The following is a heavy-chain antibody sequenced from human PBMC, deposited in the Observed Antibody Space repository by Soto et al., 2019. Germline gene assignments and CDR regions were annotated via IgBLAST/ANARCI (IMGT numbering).Heavy chain of an antibody. J-gene: IGHJ6*02. CDR3: TRGGSSSPYYDPMDV. Sequence: EVQLVESGGGLVQPGGSLRLACTASGFILSDHYMDWVRQAPGKGLEWIGRSRDKVNSYTTQYSASVKGRFTISRDQSKDSLYLQIDNLKTDDTAVYFCTRGGSSSPYYDPMDVWGQGTTVIISS. D-gene: IGHD6-6*01. CDR2: SRDKVNSYTT. V-gene: IGHV3-72*01. CDR1: GFILSDHY.